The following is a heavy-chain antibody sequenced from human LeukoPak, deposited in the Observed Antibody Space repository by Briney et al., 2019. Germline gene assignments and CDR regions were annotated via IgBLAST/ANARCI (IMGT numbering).Heavy chain of an antibody. CDR3: ARETPYGSGSYPFDY. CDR1: GGSISSYY. CDR2: INYSGSA. D-gene: IGHD3-10*01. V-gene: IGHV4-59*01. Sequence: SETLSLTCTVSGGSISSYYWSWIRQPPGKGLEWIGYINYSGSANYNPSLKSRVTISVDTSKNQFSLKLSSVTAADTAVYYCARETPYGSGSYPFDYWGQGILVTVSS. J-gene: IGHJ4*02.